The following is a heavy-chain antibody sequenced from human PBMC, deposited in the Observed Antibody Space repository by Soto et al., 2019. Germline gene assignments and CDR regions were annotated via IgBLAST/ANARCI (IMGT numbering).Heavy chain of an antibody. CDR2: IYYTGST. D-gene: IGHD2-21*01. CDR3: ARGGGEYHY. V-gene: IGHV4-30-4*01. J-gene: IGHJ4*02. CDR1: GDSIRRGDHY. Sequence: SETRSLPSIVSGDSIRRGDHYWPWIRQPPGKGLEWMGYIYYTGSTYYNASLKSGLSISVDTSKNQFSLNLTSVSVADTAVYNCARGGGEYHYWGQGTLVTVSS.